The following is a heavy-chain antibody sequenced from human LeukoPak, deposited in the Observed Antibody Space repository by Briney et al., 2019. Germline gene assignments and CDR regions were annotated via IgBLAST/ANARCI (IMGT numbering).Heavy chain of an antibody. CDR1: GFTFDDHG. V-gene: IGHV3-20*04. J-gene: IGHJ4*02. D-gene: IGHD6-19*01. CDR2: INWNSGSK. CDR3: ARESRQWLVLGGVDY. Sequence: GGSLRLSCATSGFTFDDHGLSWVRQAPGKGLEWVSGINWNSGSKRYAASVKGRFTISRDNAKNSLYLQMNSLRAEDTAVYYRARESRQWLVLGGVDYWGQGTLVTVSS.